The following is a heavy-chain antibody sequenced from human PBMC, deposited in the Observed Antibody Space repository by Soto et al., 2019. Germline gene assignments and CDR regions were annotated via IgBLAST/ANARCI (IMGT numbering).Heavy chain of an antibody. J-gene: IGHJ4*02. CDR1: GFTLSSYG. Sequence: PGGSLRLSCAASGFTLSSYGMHWVRQAPGKGLEWVAVISYDGSNKYYADSVKGRFTISRDNSKNTLYLQMNSLRAEDTAVYYCAKGEQWLVLWGQGTLVTVSS. D-gene: IGHD6-19*01. CDR3: AKGEQWLVL. V-gene: IGHV3-30*18. CDR2: ISYDGSNK.